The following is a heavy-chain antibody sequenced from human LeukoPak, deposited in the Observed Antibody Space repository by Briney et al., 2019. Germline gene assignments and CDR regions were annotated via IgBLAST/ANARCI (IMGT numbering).Heavy chain of an antibody. D-gene: IGHD3-9*01. Sequence: KAGGSLRLSCAASGCTFSNAWMSWVRQAPGKGLEWVGRIKSKTDGGTTGYAAPVKGRFTISRDDSKNTLYLQMNSLKTEDTAVYYCTTDPTGYRDTPTDAFDIWGQGTMVTVSS. CDR3: TTDPTGYRDTPTDAFDI. CDR2: IKSKTDGGTT. V-gene: IGHV3-15*01. CDR1: GCTFSNAW. J-gene: IGHJ3*02.